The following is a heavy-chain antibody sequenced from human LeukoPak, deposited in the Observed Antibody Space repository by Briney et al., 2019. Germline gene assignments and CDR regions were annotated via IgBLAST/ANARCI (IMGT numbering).Heavy chain of an antibody. V-gene: IGHV3-23*01. J-gene: IGHJ6*03. CDR2: ISGSGGST. Sequence: PGGSLRLSCAASGSTFSSYAMSWVRQASGKGLEWVSAISGSGGSTYYADSVKGRFTISRDNSKNTLYLQMNSLRAEDTAVYYCAKTGAGYYYMDVWGKGTTVTVSS. D-gene: IGHD7-27*01. CDR1: GSTFSSYA. CDR3: AKTGAGYYYMDV.